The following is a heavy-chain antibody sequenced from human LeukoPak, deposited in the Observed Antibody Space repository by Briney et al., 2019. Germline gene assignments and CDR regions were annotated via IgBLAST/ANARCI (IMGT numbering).Heavy chain of an antibody. CDR3: ARGPGYSYGYDYYYHGMDV. J-gene: IGHJ6*02. V-gene: IGHV4-61*08. CDR1: GGSISSGGYY. D-gene: IGHD5-18*01. CDR2: IYYSGST. Sequence: SETLSLTCTVSGGSISSGGYYWSWIRQPPGKGLECIGYIYYSGSTNYNPSLKSRVTISVDTSKNQFSLKLSSVTAADTAVYYCARGPGYSYGYDYYYHGMDVWGQGTTVTVSS.